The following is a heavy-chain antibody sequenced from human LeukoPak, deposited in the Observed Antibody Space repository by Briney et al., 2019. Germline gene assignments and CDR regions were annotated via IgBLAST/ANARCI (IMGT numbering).Heavy chain of an antibody. V-gene: IGHV3-23*01. D-gene: IGHD3-10*01. CDR3: AKARFAPSNYYFYSGMDG. Sequence: GGSLRLSCAASGFTFGSYAMSWVRQAPGKGLEWVSAISGTGGSTYYADSVKGRFAISRDNSKNTLYLQMNSLRAEDTALYYCAKARFAPSNYYFYSGMDGWGQGTTVTVSS. CDR2: ISGTGGST. CDR1: GFTFGSYA. J-gene: IGHJ6*02.